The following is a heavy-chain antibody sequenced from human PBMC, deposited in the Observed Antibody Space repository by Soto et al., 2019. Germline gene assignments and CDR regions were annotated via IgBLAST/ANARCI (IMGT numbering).Heavy chain of an antibody. Sequence: QVQLQESGPGLVKPSQTLSLTCTVSGGSISSGDYYWSWIRQPPGKGLEWIGYIYYSGSTYYNPSLKSRVTISVDTSKNQFSLKLSSVTAADTAVYYCARDRVTMIVAVSGLWDIWGQGTMVTVSS. V-gene: IGHV4-30-4*01. J-gene: IGHJ3*02. CDR2: IYYSGST. CDR3: ARDRVTMIVAVSGLWDI. D-gene: IGHD3-22*01. CDR1: GGSISSGDYY.